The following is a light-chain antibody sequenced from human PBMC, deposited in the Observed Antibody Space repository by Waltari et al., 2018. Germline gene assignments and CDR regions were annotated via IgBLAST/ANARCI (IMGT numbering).Light chain of an antibody. Sequence: DVHITQFPSSLSACVVDTITVNCRANQTFSHFLNWFQQIPGRAPRLLIYRSSTLQNGVSSRFSGSGSGTEFTLTITSLQREDFATYFCQQVNSYPRTFGQGTRVEVK. CDR1: QTFSHF. V-gene: IGKV1-39*01. J-gene: IGKJ1*01. CDR2: RSS. CDR3: QQVNSYPRT.